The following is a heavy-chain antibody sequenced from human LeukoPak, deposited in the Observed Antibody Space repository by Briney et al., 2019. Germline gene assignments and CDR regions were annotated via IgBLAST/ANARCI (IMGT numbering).Heavy chain of an antibody. CDR3: ARSYDFWSGFDY. Sequence: PSETLSLTCTVSGGSISSYYWSWIRQPPGKGLEWIGYIYYSGSTNYNPSLKSRVTISVDTSKNQFSLKLSSVTAADTAVYYCARSYDFWSGFDYWGQGTLVIVSS. CDR2: IYYSGST. V-gene: IGHV4-59*01. CDR1: GGSISSYY. D-gene: IGHD3-3*01. J-gene: IGHJ4*02.